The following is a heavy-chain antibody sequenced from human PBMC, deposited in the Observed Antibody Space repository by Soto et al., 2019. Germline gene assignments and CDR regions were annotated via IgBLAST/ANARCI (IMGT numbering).Heavy chain of an antibody. CDR2: IWYDGSNK. CDR3: ARGLFMTTVVGSYGMDV. D-gene: IGHD4-17*01. V-gene: IGHV3-33*01. Sequence: PVGSLRLSCAASGFTFSSYGMRWVRQATGKGLEWVAVIWYDGSNKYYADSVKGRFTISRDNSKNTLYLQMNSLRAEDTAVYYCARGLFMTTVVGSYGMDVWGQGTTVTVSS. CDR1: GFTFSSYG. J-gene: IGHJ6*02.